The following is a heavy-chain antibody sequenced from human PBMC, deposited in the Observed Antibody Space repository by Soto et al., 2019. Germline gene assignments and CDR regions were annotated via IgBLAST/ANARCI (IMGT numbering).Heavy chain of an antibody. Sequence: PGGSLRLSCVASGFTFSTYAMNWVRQAPGKGLEWVSGISNSGSNTYYPASVRGRFTISRDNSKNTLFLQMNSLRAEDTAVYYSARGFRGSDIWRQGLMVTVAS. J-gene: IGHJ3*02. D-gene: IGHD3-10*01. CDR2: ISNSGSNT. CDR3: ARGFRGSDI. CDR1: GFTFSTYA. V-gene: IGHV3-23*01.